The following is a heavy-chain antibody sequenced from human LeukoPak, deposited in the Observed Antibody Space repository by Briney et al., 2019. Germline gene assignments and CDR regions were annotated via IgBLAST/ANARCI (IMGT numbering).Heavy chain of an antibody. D-gene: IGHD6-13*01. V-gene: IGHV4-31*03. CDR3: ARGGSSSWYFRSSLDY. J-gene: IGHJ4*02. Sequence: PSETLSLTCTVSGGSISSGGYYWSWIRQHPGKGLEWIGYIYYSGSTYYNPSLKSRVTISVDTSKNQFSLKLSSVTAADTAVYYCARGGSSSWYFRSSLDYWGQGTLVTVSS. CDR2: IYYSGST. CDR1: GGSISSGGYY.